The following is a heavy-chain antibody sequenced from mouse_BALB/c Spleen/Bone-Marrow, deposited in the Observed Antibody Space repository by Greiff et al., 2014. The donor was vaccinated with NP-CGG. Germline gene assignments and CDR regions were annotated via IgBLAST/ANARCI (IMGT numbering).Heavy chain of an antibody. CDR2: IRTKADDHAT. CDR1: GFAFSDTW. V-gene: IGHV6-6*01. CDR3: TPHPFDY. J-gene: IGHJ2*01. Sequence: DVHLVESGGGLVQPGGPMKLSCAASGFAFSDTWLDWVRQSPEKGPEWVAEIRTKADDHATYYAESVKGRFTISRDDSISSVYLQMNSLRAEDTGIYYCTPHPFDYWGQGTTLTVSS.